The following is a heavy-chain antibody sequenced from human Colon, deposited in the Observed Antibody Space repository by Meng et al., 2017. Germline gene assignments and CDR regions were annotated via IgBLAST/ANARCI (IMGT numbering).Heavy chain of an antibody. CDR1: GYIFRSYG. CDR3: ARDGKIALAETPSAEYFQH. J-gene: IGHJ1*01. D-gene: IGHD6-19*01. Sequence: VQLGQSGTEWKKPGASVKVSCKASGYIFRSYGFSWVRQAPGQGLEWMGWISGYNGDTYYAQKFQDRVTMTTDTSTSTAYMELRSLRSDDTAVYYCARDGKIALAETPSAEYFQHWGQGTLVTVSS. CDR2: ISGYNGDT. V-gene: IGHV1-18*01.